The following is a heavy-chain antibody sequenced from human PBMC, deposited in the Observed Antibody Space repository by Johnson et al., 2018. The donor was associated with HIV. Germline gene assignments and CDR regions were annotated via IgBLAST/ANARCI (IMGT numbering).Heavy chain of an antibody. CDR3: AKVGLYSGYEYDAFDI. D-gene: IGHD5-12*01. V-gene: IGHV3-30*02. J-gene: IGHJ3*02. Sequence: QVQLVESGGGVVQPGGSLRLSCAASGFTFSSYGMHWVRQAPGKGLEWVAFIRYDGSNKYYAEPLKGRCTISRDNSKNTLYLQMNSLKAEDTAVYYCAKVGLYSGYEYDAFDIWGQGTMVTVSS. CDR1: GFTFSSYG. CDR2: IRYDGSNK.